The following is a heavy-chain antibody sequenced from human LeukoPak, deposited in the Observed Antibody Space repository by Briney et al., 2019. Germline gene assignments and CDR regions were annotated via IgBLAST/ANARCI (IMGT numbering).Heavy chain of an antibody. CDR1: RYTSTGDV. CDR2: INPNRGGT. Sequence: ASLKVSSKPSRYTSTGDVMHWVRQAPEQGREWMGWINPNRGGTNYAQNFQGGVTMTRNTYISTDHMKLSRLTSDDTAEYYCASDTRPAYYYMDVWGKGTTVTVSS. V-gene: IGHV1-2*02. J-gene: IGHJ6*03. CDR3: ASDTRPAYYYMDV.